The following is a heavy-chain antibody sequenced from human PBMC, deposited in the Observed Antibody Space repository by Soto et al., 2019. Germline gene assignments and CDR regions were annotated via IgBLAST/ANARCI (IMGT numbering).Heavy chain of an antibody. CDR1: GVTVSSNY. D-gene: IGHD6-13*01. V-gene: IGHV3-53*01. CDR3: ARDRRYSSPSGVYYYGMDV. CDR2: IYSGGST. J-gene: IGHJ6*02. Sequence: GGSLRLSCAASGVTVSSNYMSWVRQAPGKGLEWVSVIYSGGSTYYADSVKGRFTISRDNSKNTLYLQMNSLRAEDTAVYYCARDRRYSSPSGVYYYGMDVWGQGTTVTVSS.